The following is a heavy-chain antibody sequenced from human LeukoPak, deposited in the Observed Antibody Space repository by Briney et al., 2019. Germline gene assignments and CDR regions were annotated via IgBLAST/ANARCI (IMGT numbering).Heavy chain of an antibody. CDR3: ARKLGLGPGYYMDV. CDR2: INPSGGST. J-gene: IGHJ6*03. Sequence: GGSLRFSCAASGYTFTSYYMHWVRQAPGQGLEWMGIINPSGGSTSYAQKFQGRVTMTRDMSTSTVYMELSSLRSEDTAVYYCARKLGLGPGYYMDVWGKGTTVTVSS. V-gene: IGHV1-46*01. CDR1: GYTFTSYY. D-gene: IGHD3-16*01.